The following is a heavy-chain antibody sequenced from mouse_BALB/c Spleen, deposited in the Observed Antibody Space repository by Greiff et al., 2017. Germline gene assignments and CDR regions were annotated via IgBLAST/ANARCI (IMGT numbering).Heavy chain of an antibody. V-gene: IGHV5-12-2*01. CDR1: GFTFSSYT. D-gene: IGHD2-14*01. Sequence: EVKLVESGGGLVQPGGSLKLSCAASGFTFSSYTMSWVRQTPEKRLEWVAYISNGGGSTYYPDTVKGRFTISRDNAKNTLYLQMSSLKSEDTAMYYCARENRYEYYFDYWGQGTTLTVSS. CDR2: ISNGGGST. J-gene: IGHJ2*01. CDR3: ARENRYEYYFDY.